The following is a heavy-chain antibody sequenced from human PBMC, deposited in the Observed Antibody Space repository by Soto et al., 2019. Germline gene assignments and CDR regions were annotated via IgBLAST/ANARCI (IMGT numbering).Heavy chain of an antibody. D-gene: IGHD5-18*01. Sequence: PAGSLRLSCAISGFSLNTYSMKWVRQPPGKGLEWVASISSSSNHIYYADSVKGRFTVSRDNAKNSLYLQMNSLRAEDTAVYYCARHRIQVWSKYYFDFWGQGTLVTVSS. J-gene: IGHJ4*02. CDR3: ARHRIQVWSKYYFDF. CDR1: GFSLNTYS. V-gene: IGHV3-21*01. CDR2: ISSSSNHI.